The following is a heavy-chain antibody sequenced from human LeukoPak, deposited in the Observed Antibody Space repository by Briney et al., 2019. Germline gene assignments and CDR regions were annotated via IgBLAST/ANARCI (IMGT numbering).Heavy chain of an antibody. V-gene: IGHV1-69*13. CDR1: GYTFTSYG. D-gene: IGHD5-18*01. CDR3: ARELDTAMVPHDAFDI. CDR2: IIPIFGTA. Sequence: SVKVSCKASGYTFTSYGISWVRQAPGQGLEWMGGIIPIFGTANYAQKFQGRVTITADESTSTAYMELSSLRSEDTAVYYCARELDTAMVPHDAFDIWGQGTMVTVSS. J-gene: IGHJ3*02.